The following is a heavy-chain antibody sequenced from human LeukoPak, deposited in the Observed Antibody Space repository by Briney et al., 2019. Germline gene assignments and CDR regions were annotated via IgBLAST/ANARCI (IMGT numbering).Heavy chain of an antibody. CDR1: GGTFSSYA. Sequence: ASVKVSCKASGGTFSSYAISWVRQAPGQGLEWMGIINPSGGSTSYAQELQGRVTMTRDTSTSTVYMELSSLRSEDTAVYYCVRDLEAVAGTVGEGYWGQGTLVTVSS. CDR2: INPSGGST. CDR3: VRDLEAVAGTVGEGY. D-gene: IGHD6-19*01. V-gene: IGHV1-46*01. J-gene: IGHJ4*02.